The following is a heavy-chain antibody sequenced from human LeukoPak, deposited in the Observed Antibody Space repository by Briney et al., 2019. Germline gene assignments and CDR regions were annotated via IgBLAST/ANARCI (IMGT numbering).Heavy chain of an antibody. Sequence: GGSLRLSCAASGFIVSSNYMSWVRQVPGKGLEWVSAIYSGGSTYYADSVKGRFTISRDNSKNTLYLQMNSLRAEDTAVYYCARGGRYYFDYWGQGTLVTVSS. CDR3: ARGGRYYFDY. CDR1: GFIVSSNY. CDR2: IYSGGST. D-gene: IGHD3/OR15-3a*01. J-gene: IGHJ4*02. V-gene: IGHV3-53*01.